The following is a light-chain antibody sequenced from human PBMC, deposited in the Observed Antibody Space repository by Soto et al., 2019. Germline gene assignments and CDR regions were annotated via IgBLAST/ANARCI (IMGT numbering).Light chain of an antibody. V-gene: IGKV1-27*01. CDR3: QKYNSAPVW. CDR1: QAISNY. Sequence: DIQMTQSPSSLSASVGDRVTITCRASQAISNYLAWYQQKPGTAPKLLIYAASTLQSGVPSRFSGSGSGTDFTLTISSLQPEDVATYYCQKYNSAPVWFGQGTKVEIK. J-gene: IGKJ1*01. CDR2: AAS.